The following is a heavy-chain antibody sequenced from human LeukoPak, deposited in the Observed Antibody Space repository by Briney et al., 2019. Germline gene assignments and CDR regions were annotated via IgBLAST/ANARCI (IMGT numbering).Heavy chain of an antibody. D-gene: IGHD3-22*01. CDR1: GFTFSSYA. V-gene: IGHV3-9*01. Sequence: GGSLRLSCAASGFTFSSYAMSWVRQAPGKGLEWVSGISWNSGSIGYADSVKGRFTISRDNAKNSLYLQMNSLRAEDTALYYCAKDMFFMSFDTSGPFDNWGQGSLVTVSS. CDR2: ISWNSGSI. J-gene: IGHJ4*02. CDR3: AKDMFFMSFDTSGPFDN.